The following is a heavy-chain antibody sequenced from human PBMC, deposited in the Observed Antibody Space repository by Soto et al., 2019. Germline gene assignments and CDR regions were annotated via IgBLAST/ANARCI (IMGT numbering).Heavy chain of an antibody. D-gene: IGHD6-13*01. Sequence: EVQLVESGGGLVQPGGSLRLSCAASGFTVSINYMSWVRQAPGKGLEWVSVIYSGGITYYADSVKGRFTISRDNSKNTLYLQMNSLRAEDTAVYYCARAYLDGAGTGWFDPWGQGILVTVSS. CDR1: GFTVSINY. J-gene: IGHJ5*02. CDR2: IYSGGIT. CDR3: ARAYLDGAGTGWFDP. V-gene: IGHV3-66*01.